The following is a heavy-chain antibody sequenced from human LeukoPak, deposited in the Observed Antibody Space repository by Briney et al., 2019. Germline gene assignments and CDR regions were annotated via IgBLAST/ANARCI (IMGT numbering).Heavy chain of an antibody. J-gene: IGHJ6*03. CDR1: GYTFTGYY. D-gene: IGHD3-22*01. CDR2: INPNSGGT. Sequence: ASVKVSCKASGYTFTGYYMHWVRQAPGQGLEWMGWINPNSGGTNYAQKFQGRVTMTRDTSISTAYMELSRLRSDDTAVYYCANLSGDYYDSSGYFYYCYMDVWGKGTTVTVSS. V-gene: IGHV1-2*02. CDR3: ANLSGDYYDSSGYFYYCYMDV.